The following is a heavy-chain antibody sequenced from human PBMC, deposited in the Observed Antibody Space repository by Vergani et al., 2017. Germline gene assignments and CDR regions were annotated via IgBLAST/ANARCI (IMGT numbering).Heavy chain of an antibody. Sequence: QLQLQESGPGLVKPSETLSLTCTVSGGSISSSSYYWGWIRQPPGKGVEWIGSIYYSGSTYYNPSLKSRVTISVATSKNQFSLKLSSVTAADTAVYYCARLLGSSSGGDYWGQGTLVTVSS. CDR3: ARLLGSSSGGDY. CDR1: GGSISSSSYY. V-gene: IGHV4-39*01. J-gene: IGHJ4*02. D-gene: IGHD6-6*01. CDR2: IYYSGST.